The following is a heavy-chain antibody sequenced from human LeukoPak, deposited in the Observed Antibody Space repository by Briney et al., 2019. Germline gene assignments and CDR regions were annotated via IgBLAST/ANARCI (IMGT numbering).Heavy chain of an antibody. J-gene: IGHJ6*02. D-gene: IGHD3-10*01. Sequence: PGGSLRLSCAASGFTFSSYGMHWVRQAPGKGLEWVAVISYDGSNKYYADSVKGRFTISRDNSKNTLYLQMNSLRAEDTAVYYCAKMQVRGPGMDVWGQGTTVTVSS. CDR1: GFTFSSYG. CDR2: ISYDGSNK. V-gene: IGHV3-30*18. CDR3: AKMQVRGPGMDV.